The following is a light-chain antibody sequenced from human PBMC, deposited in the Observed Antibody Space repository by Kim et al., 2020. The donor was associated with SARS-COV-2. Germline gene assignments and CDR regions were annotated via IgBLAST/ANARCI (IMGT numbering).Light chain of an antibody. V-gene: IGLV1-44*01. Sequence: QSVLTQPPSTSGTPGQRVTISCSGSSSNIGSHAVNWYHQLPGTAPKLLIYGNNQRPSGVPDRFSGFKSGTSASLAISGLQSEDEGDYYCAAWDGSLNGPIFGGGTQLTVL. J-gene: IGLJ2*01. CDR2: GNN. CDR3: AAWDGSLNGPI. CDR1: SSNIGSHA.